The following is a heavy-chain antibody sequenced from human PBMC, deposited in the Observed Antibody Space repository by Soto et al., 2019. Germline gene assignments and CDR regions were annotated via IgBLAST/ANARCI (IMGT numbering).Heavy chain of an antibody. D-gene: IGHD3-10*01. V-gene: IGHV1-24*01. CDR1: GYTLTELS. J-gene: IGHJ4*02. CDR2: FDPEDGET. Sequence: ASVKVSCKVSGYTLTELSMHWVRQAPGKGLEWMGGFDPEDGETIYAQKFQGRVTMTEDTSTDTAYMELSSLRSEDTAVYYCAKGGYGSGSLGYWGQGTLVTVS. CDR3: AKGGYGSGSLGY.